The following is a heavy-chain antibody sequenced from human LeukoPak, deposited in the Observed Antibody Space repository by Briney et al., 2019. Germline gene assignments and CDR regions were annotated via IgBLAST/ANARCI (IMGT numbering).Heavy chain of an antibody. CDR3: VKDTYGFDY. CDR2: ISSSGVTT. Sequence: PGGSLRLSCSASGFTFRTSAMHWVRQAPGKGLEYVSGISSSGVTTYYAASVKGRFTISRDNSKNTLYLQMSSLRVEDTAVYYCVKDTYGFDYWGQGTLATVSA. J-gene: IGHJ4*02. V-gene: IGHV3-64D*06. CDR1: GFTFRTSA. D-gene: IGHD2-8*01.